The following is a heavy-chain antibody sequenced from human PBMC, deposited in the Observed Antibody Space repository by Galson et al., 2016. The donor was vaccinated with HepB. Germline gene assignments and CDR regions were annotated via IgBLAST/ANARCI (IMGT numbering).Heavy chain of an antibody. V-gene: IGHV3-48*04. J-gene: IGHJ3*02. Sequence: SLRLSCADSGFTFNTYGMNWVRQAPGKGLEWVSYISSASSIKYYADSVKGRFTISRDNAGHSLYLQMNSLRAEDTAVYYCAKESHRSGYDALDMWGQGTMVSVSS. CDR3: AKESHRSGYDALDM. CDR1: GFTFNTYG. CDR2: ISSASSIK. D-gene: IGHD6-19*01.